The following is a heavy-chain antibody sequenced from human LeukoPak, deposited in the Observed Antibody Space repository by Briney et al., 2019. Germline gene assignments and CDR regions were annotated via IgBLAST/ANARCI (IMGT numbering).Heavy chain of an antibody. CDR1: GFTFSDYY. CDR3: AKLYGDYVYYYMDV. Sequence: GGSLRLSCAASGFTFSDYYMSWIRQAPGKGLEWVSAISGSGGSTYYADSVKGRFTISRDNSKNTLYLQMNSLRAEDTAVYYCAKLYGDYVYYYMDVWGKGTTVTVSS. D-gene: IGHD4-17*01. J-gene: IGHJ6*03. V-gene: IGHV3-23*01. CDR2: ISGSGGST.